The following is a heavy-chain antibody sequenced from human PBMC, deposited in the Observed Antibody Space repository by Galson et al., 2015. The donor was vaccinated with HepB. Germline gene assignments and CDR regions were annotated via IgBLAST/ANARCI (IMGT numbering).Heavy chain of an antibody. Sequence: TLSLTCTVSGGSISSGGYYWNWIRQHPGKGLEWIGYIYYSGSTYYNPSLKSRVTISVDTSKNQFSLKLSSVTAADTAVYYCARYCSGGSCYLGMDVWGQGTTVTVSS. CDR3: ARYCSGGSCYLGMDV. CDR1: GGSISSGGYY. V-gene: IGHV4-31*03. CDR2: IYYSGST. D-gene: IGHD2-15*01. J-gene: IGHJ6*02.